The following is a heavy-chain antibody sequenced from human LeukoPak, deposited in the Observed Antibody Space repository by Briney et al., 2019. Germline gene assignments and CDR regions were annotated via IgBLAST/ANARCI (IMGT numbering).Heavy chain of an antibody. D-gene: IGHD1-26*01. J-gene: IGHJ4*02. CDR3: ARDRGGSRPYYFDY. V-gene: IGHV4-4*07. CDR2: IYASGST. CDR1: GDSISTYY. Sequence: SEILSLTCTVSGDSISTYYWSWNRQPAGRGLEWIGRIYASGSTHYSPSLKSRVTMLLDPSKNQFSLKLISVTAADTAVYYCARDRGGSRPYYFDYWGQGTLVTVSS.